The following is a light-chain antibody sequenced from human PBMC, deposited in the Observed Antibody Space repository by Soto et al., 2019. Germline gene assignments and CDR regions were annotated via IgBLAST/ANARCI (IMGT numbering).Light chain of an antibody. Sequence: EIVLLQSPATLSGSPGESDTPCFRGIHSVSSYLAWYQQKPGQAPRLLISDASNRATGIPARFSGSGSGTDFTLTISSLQPEDFAAYYCQQSSNWPPRTFGQGTKGDIK. V-gene: IGKV3-11*01. CDR1: HSVSSY. J-gene: IGKJ1*01. CDR3: QQSSNWPPRT. CDR2: DAS.